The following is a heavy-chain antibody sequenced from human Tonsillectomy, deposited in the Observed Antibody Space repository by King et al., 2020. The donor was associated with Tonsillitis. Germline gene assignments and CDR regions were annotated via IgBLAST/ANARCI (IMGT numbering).Heavy chain of an antibody. V-gene: IGHV3-30-3*01. CDR1: GFTFSHYS. J-gene: IGHJ1*01. CDR3: AGPKTTGSAAEYFQH. Sequence: VQLVESGGGVVQPGRSLRLSCAASGFTFSHYSMHLVRQAPGKGLECVALISYDGSNKYYADSVKGRFTISRDNSKNTLYLQMDSLRADDTAVYYCAGPKTTGSAAEYFQHWGQGTLVTVSS. CDR2: ISYDGSNK. D-gene: IGHD3-10*01.